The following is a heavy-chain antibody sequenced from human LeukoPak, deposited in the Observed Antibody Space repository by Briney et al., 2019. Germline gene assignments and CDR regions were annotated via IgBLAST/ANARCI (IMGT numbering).Heavy chain of an antibody. CDR3: ARLWALGGDYYYGMDV. J-gene: IGHJ6*04. Sequence: GESLKISCKGSGYSFTSYWISWVRQMPGKGLEWMGRTDPSDSYTNYSPSFQGHVTISADKSISTAYLQWSSLKASDTAMYYCARLWALGGDYYYGMDVWGRGTTITVSS. CDR1: GYSFTSYW. D-gene: IGHD3-10*01. CDR2: TDPSDSYT. V-gene: IGHV5-10-1*01.